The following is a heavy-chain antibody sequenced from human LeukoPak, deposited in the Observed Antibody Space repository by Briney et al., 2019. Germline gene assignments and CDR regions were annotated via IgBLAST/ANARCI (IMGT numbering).Heavy chain of an antibody. D-gene: IGHD4-23*01. CDR3: ARDPNSAL. CDR2: IFSSGNS. V-gene: IGHV4-4*07. Sequence: PSETLSLTCTVSGGSISGAYWSWIRQPAGKGLEWIGRIFSSGNSSYNPSLKSRVTMSVDTSKNQFSLKLSSVTAADTAVYYCARDPNSALWGQGTLVTVSS. J-gene: IGHJ4*02. CDR1: GGSISGAY.